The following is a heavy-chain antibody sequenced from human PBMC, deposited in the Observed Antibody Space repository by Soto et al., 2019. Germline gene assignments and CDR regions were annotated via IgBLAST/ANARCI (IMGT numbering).Heavy chain of an antibody. J-gene: IGHJ3*02. V-gene: IGHV1-46*03. CDR2: INPSGGST. CDR1: GYTFTSYY. CDR3: ARRDCSGGSCYGDDAFDI. Sequence: QVQLVQSGAEVKKPGASVKVSCKASGYTFTSYYMHWVRQAPGQGLEWMGIINPSGGSTSYAQKFQGRVTMTRDTPTSTVYMELSSLRSEDTAVYYCARRDCSGGSCYGDDAFDIWGQGTMVTVSS. D-gene: IGHD2-15*01.